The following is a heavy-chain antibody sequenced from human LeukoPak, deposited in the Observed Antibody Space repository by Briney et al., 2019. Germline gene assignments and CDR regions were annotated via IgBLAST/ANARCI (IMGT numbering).Heavy chain of an antibody. J-gene: IGHJ3*02. V-gene: IGHV4-61*01. CDR2: IYYSGST. CDR3: ARELGAFDI. Sequence: PSETLSLTCTVSDYSISSGYYWSWIRQPPGKGLEWIGYIYYSGSTNYNPSLKSRVTISVDTSKNQFSLKLSSVTAADTAVYYCARELGAFDIWGQGTMVTVSS. CDR1: DYSISSGYY.